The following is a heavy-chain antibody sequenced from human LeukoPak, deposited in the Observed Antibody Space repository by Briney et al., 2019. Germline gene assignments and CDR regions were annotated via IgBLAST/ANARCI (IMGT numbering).Heavy chain of an antibody. J-gene: IGHJ4*02. CDR1: GFTVSSIH. CDR3: ASSGAPYNWNSPFDY. Sequence: GGSLRLSCAASGFTVSSIHMVWVRQAPGKGLEWVSVTYTGGNSYYADSVKGRFTISRDNSKNTLYLQMNSLRPEDTAVYYCASSGAPYNWNSPFDYWGQGTLVTVSS. V-gene: IGHV3-53*05. D-gene: IGHD1-20*01. CDR2: TYTGGNS.